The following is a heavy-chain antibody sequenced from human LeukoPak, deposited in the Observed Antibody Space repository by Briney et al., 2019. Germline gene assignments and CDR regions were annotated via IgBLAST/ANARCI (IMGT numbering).Heavy chain of an antibody. CDR2: LNSEGSRT. Sequence: GGSLRLSCAASGFTFSSYWMHWVRQAPGKGLVWFSRLNSEGSRTLYADSVKSRFTISSDNAKNTPYLQMSSLRAEDTAVYYCARDQRSGASCQVALDYWGQGTLVTVSS. V-gene: IGHV3-74*01. CDR3: ARDQRSGASCQVALDY. D-gene: IGHD2-15*01. CDR1: GFTFSSYW. J-gene: IGHJ4*02.